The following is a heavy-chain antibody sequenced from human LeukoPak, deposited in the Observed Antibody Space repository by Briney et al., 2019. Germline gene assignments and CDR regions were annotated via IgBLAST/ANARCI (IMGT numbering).Heavy chain of an antibody. CDR3: VRTHSSGYYYFDS. J-gene: IGHJ4*02. Sequence: PGGSLRLSCAASGLTFSSHSMNWVRQAPGKGLIWVSRIDGDESATYYGDSVKGRFTISRDNAKNTLYLRMNSLRVEDTAVYYCVRTHSSGYYYFDSWGQGTLVTVSS. D-gene: IGHD3-22*01. CDR1: GLTFSSHS. CDR2: IDGDESAT. V-gene: IGHV3-74*01.